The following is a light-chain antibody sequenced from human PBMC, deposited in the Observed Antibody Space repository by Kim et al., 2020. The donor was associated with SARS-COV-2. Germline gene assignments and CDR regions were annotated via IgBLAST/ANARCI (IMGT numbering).Light chain of an antibody. J-gene: IGKJ3*01. V-gene: IGKV3D-7*01. CDR1: QSVSSSY. CDR2: GAS. CDR3: QQDYREFT. Sequence: PGERVTLSCRASQSVSSSYLTWYQQKPGQAPRLLIYGASTRATGIPARFSGSGSGTDFTLTISSLQPEDFAVYYCQQDYREFTFGPGTKVDIK.